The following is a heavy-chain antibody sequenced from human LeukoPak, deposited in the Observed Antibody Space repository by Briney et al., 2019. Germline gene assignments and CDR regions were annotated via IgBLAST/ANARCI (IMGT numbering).Heavy chain of an antibody. CDR2: IYPGDSDT. CDR1: GYRFTSYW. CDR3: ARTYYYDSSGDPVNWFDP. J-gene: IGHJ5*02. D-gene: IGHD3-22*01. V-gene: IGHV5-51*01. Sequence: GESLQISCKGSGYRFTSYWIGWVRQMPGKGLEWMGIIYPGDSDTRYSPSFQGQVTISADKSISAANLQWSSLKASDTAMYYCARTYYYDSSGDPVNWFDPWGQGTLVTVSA.